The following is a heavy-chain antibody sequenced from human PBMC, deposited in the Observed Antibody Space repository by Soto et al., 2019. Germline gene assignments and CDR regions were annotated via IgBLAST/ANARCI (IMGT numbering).Heavy chain of an antibody. Sequence: PSETLSLTCTVSGGSVSSGSYYWTWIRQPPGKGLEWIGYIYHSGSTNYNPALKSRVTISVDTSKNQFSLKLTSVTAADTAVYYCARDIRGYSRAFDYWGQGTLVTVSS. J-gene: IGHJ4*02. V-gene: IGHV4-61*01. CDR2: IYHSGST. CDR1: GGSVSSGSYY. D-gene: IGHD5-18*01. CDR3: ARDIRGYSRAFDY.